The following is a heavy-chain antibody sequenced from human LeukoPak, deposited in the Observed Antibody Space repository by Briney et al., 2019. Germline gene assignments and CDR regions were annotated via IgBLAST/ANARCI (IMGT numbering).Heavy chain of an antibody. CDR2: INHSGST. CDR3: ARLRHWRLGSGRPDWFDP. V-gene: IGHV4-34*01. CDR1: GGSFSGYY. Sequence: KASETLSLTCAVYGGSFSGYYWSWIRQPPGKGLEWIGEINHSGSTNYNPSLKSRVTISVDTSKNQFSLKLSSVTAADTAVYYCARLRHWRLGSGRPDWFDPWGQGTLVTVSS. D-gene: IGHD3-10*02. J-gene: IGHJ5*02.